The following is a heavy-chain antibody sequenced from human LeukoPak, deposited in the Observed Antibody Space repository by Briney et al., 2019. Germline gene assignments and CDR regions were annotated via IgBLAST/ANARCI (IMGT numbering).Heavy chain of an antibody. V-gene: IGHV3-30*02. CDR1: GFTFSSYG. J-gene: IGHJ5*02. Sequence: GGSLRLSCAASGFTFSSYGMHWVRQAPGKGLEWVAFIRYDGSNKYYADSVKGRFTISRDNSKNTLYLQMNSLRAEDTAVYYCAKIHSYYDILTGYSNPWGQGTLVTVSS. D-gene: IGHD3-9*01. CDR2: IRYDGSNK. CDR3: AKIHSYYDILTGYSNP.